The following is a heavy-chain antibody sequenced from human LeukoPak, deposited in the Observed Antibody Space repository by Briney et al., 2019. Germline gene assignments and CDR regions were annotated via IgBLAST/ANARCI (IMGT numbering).Heavy chain of an antibody. J-gene: IGHJ4*02. D-gene: IGHD4-17*01. V-gene: IGHV3-23*01. CDR3: AKGYGVSPGSYFDY. CDR1: GFTFSSYA. Sequence: GGSLRLSCAASGFTFSSYAMTWVRQAPGKGLEWVSTVSGGGGSTYYADSVKGRFTISRDNSQNTLYLQMDSLRAEDTAVYFCAKGYGVSPGSYFDYWGQGTLVPVSS. CDR2: VSGGGGST.